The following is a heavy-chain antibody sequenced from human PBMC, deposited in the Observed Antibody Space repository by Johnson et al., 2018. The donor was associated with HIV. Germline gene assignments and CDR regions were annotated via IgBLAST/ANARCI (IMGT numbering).Heavy chain of an antibody. CDR1: GFTFSNVW. J-gene: IGHJ3*02. D-gene: IGHD7-27*01. Sequence: VQLVESGGGLVKPGGSLRLSCAASGFTFSNVWMTWVRQAPGKGLEWVGRIKSEVDDGTTDYAAPVKGRFAISRDDSKHMLYLQMNSLKTEDTAVYYCTTDGGLGSFDIWGQGTMVAVSS. CDR2: IKSEVDDGTT. CDR3: TTDGGLGSFDI. V-gene: IGHV3-15*01.